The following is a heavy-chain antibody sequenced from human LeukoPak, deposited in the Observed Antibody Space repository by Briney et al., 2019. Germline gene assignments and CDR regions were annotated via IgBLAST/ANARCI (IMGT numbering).Heavy chain of an antibody. V-gene: IGHV3-30*03. D-gene: IGHD3-10*01. J-gene: IGHJ6*03. CDR1: GFTFSSYG. CDR2: ISYDGSNK. CDR3: ARVARGDYYYYYMDV. Sequence: GGSLRLSCAASGFTFSSYGMHWVRQAPGKGLEWVAVISYDGSNKYYADSVKGRFTISRDNAKNTLYLQVNSLRAEDTALYYCARVARGDYYYYYMDVWGKGTTVTVSS.